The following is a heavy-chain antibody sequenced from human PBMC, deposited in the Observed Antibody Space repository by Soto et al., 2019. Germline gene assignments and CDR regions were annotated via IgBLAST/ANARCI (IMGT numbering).Heavy chain of an antibody. J-gene: IGHJ4*02. CDR3: ARPPAHYDYIWGRYRPLIPDYFDY. CDR1: EFTFSSYS. D-gene: IGHD3-16*02. V-gene: IGHV3-48*01. Sequence: EVQLVESGGGLVQPGGSLRLSCADSEFTFSSYSMNWVRQAPGKGLEWVSYISSSSSTIYYADSVKGRFTISRDNAKNSLYLQMNSLRAEDTAVYYCARPPAHYDYIWGRYRPLIPDYFDYWGQGTLVTVSS. CDR2: ISSSSSTI.